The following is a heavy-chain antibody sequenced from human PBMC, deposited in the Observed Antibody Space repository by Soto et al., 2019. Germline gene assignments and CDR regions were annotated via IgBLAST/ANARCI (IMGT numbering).Heavy chain of an antibody. CDR1: GGAISSTSYA. V-gene: IGHV4-39*01. J-gene: IGHJ4*02. Sequence: SETLCLTCNASGGAISSTSYAWGWIRQSPGKGLEWIGTIDYRGTIYYNPSLKSRITISGDTSKNQISLKLSSVTAADTAVYYCARHVHNQGYEYYCDSWGQGTLVTVSS. CDR2: IDYRGTI. CDR3: ARHVHNQGYEYYCDS. D-gene: IGHD3-3*01.